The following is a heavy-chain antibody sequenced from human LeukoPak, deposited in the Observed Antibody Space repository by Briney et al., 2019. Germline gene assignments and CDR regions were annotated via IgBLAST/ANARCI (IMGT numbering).Heavy chain of an antibody. CDR1: GFTFSSYG. CDR3: ENCGGESSGFYYFDY. J-gene: IGHJ4*02. V-gene: IGHV3-33*06. Sequence: GGSLRLSCAASGFTFSSYGMHWVRQAPGKGLEWVADIWYDGSNKYYADSVKGRFTISRDNSKNTLYLQMNSLRAEDTAVYYGENCGGESSGFYYFDYWGQGTLVTVSS. CDR2: IWYDGSNK. D-gene: IGHD6-19*01.